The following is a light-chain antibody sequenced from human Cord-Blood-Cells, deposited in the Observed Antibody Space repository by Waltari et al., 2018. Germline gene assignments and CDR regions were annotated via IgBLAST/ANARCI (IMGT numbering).Light chain of an antibody. CDR2: DAS. V-gene: IGKV3-11*01. CDR1: QSDSSY. Sequence: EIVLIQSPATLSLSPGERATLSCRASQSDSSYLAGYQPKPGQAPRLLIYDASNRATGIPARFSGSGSGTDFTLTISSLEPEDFAVYYCQQRSNWPPITFGQGTRLEIK. CDR3: QQRSNWPPIT. J-gene: IGKJ5*01.